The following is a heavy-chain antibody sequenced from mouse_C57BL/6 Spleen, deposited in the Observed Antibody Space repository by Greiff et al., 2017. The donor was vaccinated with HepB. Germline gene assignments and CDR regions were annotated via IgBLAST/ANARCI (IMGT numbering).Heavy chain of an antibody. V-gene: IGHV14-1*01. CDR3: TTSGGYAWFAY. Sequence: EVKLVESGAELVRPGASVKLSCTASGFNIKDYYMHWVKQRPEQGLEWIGRIDPEDGDTEYAPKFQGKATLTAETSSNTAYLQLSSLTSEDTAVYYCTTSGGYAWFAYWGQGTLVTVSA. D-gene: IGHD2-2*01. CDR1: GFNIKDYY. CDR2: IDPEDGDT. J-gene: IGHJ3*01.